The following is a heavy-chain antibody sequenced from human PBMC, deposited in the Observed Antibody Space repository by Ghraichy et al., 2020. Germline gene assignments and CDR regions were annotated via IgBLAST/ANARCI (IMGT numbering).Heavy chain of an antibody. Sequence: ASVKVSCKASGYTFTTYGMSWVRQAPGQGLEWMGWISTYNGNTNYAQKFRGRVTMTTDTSTSTAYMELTSLGSDDSAMYYCVRVYYGSWRGDWFDPWGQGTRVTVSS. CDR3: VRVYYGSWRGDWFDP. CDR1: GYTFTTYG. J-gene: IGHJ5*02. CDR2: ISTYNGNT. D-gene: IGHD3-10*01. V-gene: IGHV1-18*01.